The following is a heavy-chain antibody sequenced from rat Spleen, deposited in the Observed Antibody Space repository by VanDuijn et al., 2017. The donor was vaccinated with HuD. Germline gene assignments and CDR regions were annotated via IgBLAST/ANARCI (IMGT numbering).Heavy chain of an antibody. Sequence: EVQLVESGGGLVQPGRSLKLSCAASGFTFSNYGMAWVRQTPTKGLEWVASISTGGGSTYYRDPVKGRFTISRDKAKSTLYLQMDSLRSEDTATYYCATLRWGDYWGQGVMVTVSS. V-gene: IGHV5S13*01. CDR1: GFTFSNYG. CDR2: ISTGGGST. CDR3: ATLRWGDY. D-gene: IGHD5-1*01. J-gene: IGHJ2*01.